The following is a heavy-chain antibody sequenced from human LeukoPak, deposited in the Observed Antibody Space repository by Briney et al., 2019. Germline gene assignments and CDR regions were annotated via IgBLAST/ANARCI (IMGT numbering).Heavy chain of an antibody. CDR2: IYYSGNT. CDR3: ARRDYPYGSGYTFDY. CDR1: GGSTGSSGYY. V-gene: IGHV4-39*01. J-gene: IGHJ4*02. Sequence: SETLSLTCTVSGGSTGSSGYYWGWIRQPPGKGLEWIGSIYYSGNTHFNPSLKSRVSISVDTSKKQFSLKLNSVTAADTAIYYCARRDYPYGSGYTFDYWGQGALVTVSS. D-gene: IGHD6-19*01.